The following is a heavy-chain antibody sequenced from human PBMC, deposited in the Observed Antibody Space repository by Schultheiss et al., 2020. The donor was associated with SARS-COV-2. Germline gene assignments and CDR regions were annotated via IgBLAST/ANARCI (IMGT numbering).Heavy chain of an antibody. CDR1: GGSISSYY. CDR3: ARLTAAVAPLFDP. V-gene: IGHV4-4*07. CDR2: IYTSGST. D-gene: IGHD6-19*01. J-gene: IGHJ5*02. Sequence: SQTLSLTCTVSGGSISSYYWSWIRQPAGKGLEWIGRIYTSGSTYYNPSLKSRVTISVDTSKNQFSLKLSSVTAADTAVYYCARLTAAVAPLFDPWGQGTLVTVSS.